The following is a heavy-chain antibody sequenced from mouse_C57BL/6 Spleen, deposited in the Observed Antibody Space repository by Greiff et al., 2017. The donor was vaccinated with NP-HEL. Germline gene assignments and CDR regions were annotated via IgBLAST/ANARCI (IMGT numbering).Heavy chain of an antibody. J-gene: IGHJ2*01. CDR3: ARDSNYVGYFDY. Sequence: EVKLMESEGGLVQPGSSMKLSCTASGFTFSDYYMAWVRQVPEKGLEWVANINYDGSSTYYLDSLKSRFIISRDNAKNILYLQMSSLKSEDTATYYCARDSNYVGYFDYWGQGTTLTVSS. CDR2: INYDGSST. CDR1: GFTFSDYY. D-gene: IGHD2-5*01. V-gene: IGHV5-16*01.